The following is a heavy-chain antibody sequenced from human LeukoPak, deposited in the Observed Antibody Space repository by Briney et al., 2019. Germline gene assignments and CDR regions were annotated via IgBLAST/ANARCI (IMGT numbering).Heavy chain of an antibody. Sequence: PSETLSLTCTVSGGSISSYYWSWVRQPPGKGLEWIGYIYYSGSTNYNPSLKSRVTISVDTSKNQFSLKLSSMTAADTAVYYCARYYYDSSGYYDYWGQGNLVTVTS. J-gene: IGHJ4*02. CDR3: ARYYYDSSGYYDY. CDR2: IYYSGST. V-gene: IGHV4-59*08. CDR1: GGSISSYY. D-gene: IGHD3-22*01.